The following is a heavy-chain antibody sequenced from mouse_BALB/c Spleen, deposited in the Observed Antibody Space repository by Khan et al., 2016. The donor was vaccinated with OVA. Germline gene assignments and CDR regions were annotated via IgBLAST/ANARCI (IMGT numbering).Heavy chain of an antibody. Sequence: QVQLQQSGAELANPGASVKMSCKASGYTFTSYWMHWVKQRPGQGLEWIGYINPSSGYTEYNQNFRDKATLTADKSSSTAYMQLSSLTSEDYAVYYCARDRIDYWGQGTTLTVSS. V-gene: IGHV1-7*01. CDR2: INPSSGYT. J-gene: IGHJ2*01. CDR3: ARDRIDY. CDR1: GYTFTSYW.